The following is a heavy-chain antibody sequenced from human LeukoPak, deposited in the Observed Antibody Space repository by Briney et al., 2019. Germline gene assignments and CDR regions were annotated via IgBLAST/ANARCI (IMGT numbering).Heavy chain of an antibody. CDR3: ARDRLYYDSSGYYGRFDY. J-gene: IGHJ4*02. D-gene: IGHD3-22*01. CDR1: GGSISSYY. V-gene: IGHV4-59*01. Sequence: SETLSLTCTVSGGSISSYYWSWIRQPPGKGLEWIGYIYYSGSTNYNPSLKSRVTISVDTSKNQFSLKLSSVTAADTAVYYCARDRLYYDSSGYYGRFDYWGQGTLVTVSS. CDR2: IYYSGST.